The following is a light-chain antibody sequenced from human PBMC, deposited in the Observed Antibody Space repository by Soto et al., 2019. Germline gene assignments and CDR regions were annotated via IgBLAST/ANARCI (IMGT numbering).Light chain of an antibody. V-gene: IGKV1-5*03. CDR2: DGS. J-gene: IGKJ1*01. CDR1: QSINTW. Sequence: IQMTQSPSTLSASVGDRVTITCRASQSINTWLAWYQQKPGEAPKLLIYDGSTLERGVPSRFSGSGSGTEFTLTISSLQPDDFATLYCQQYKTYSRTFGQGTKVEVK. CDR3: QQYKTYSRT.